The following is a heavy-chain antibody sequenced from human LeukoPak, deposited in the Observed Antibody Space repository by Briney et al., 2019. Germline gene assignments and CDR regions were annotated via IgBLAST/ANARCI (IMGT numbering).Heavy chain of an antibody. D-gene: IGHD3-22*01. CDR2: VSYDEKTI. CDR1: GFTFTGHS. Sequence: PGGSLRLSCVASGFTFTGHSMHWVRQAPGKGLEWVAVVSYDEKTIFYADSLKGRFTVSRDNSKNTVYLQMNSLRDEDTAVYYCVKDLYDSPFDYWGQGTLVTVSS. J-gene: IGHJ4*02. CDR3: VKDLYDSPFDY. V-gene: IGHV3-30*04.